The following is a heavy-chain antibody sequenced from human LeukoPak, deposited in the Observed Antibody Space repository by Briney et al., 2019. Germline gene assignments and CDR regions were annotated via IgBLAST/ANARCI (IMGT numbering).Heavy chain of an antibody. CDR2: IRYDGSNK. CDR3: ARASSSWYHFDY. Sequence: GGSLRLSCAASGFTFSSYGMHWVRQAPGKGLEWVAFIRYDGSNKYYADSVKGRFTISRDNSKNTLYLQMNSLRAEDTAVYYCARASSSWYHFDYWGQGTLVTVSS. J-gene: IGHJ4*02. CDR1: GFTFSSYG. D-gene: IGHD6-13*01. V-gene: IGHV3-30*02.